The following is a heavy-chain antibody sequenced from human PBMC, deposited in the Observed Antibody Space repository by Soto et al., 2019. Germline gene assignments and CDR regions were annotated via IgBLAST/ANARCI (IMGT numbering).Heavy chain of an antibody. J-gene: IGHJ4*02. D-gene: IGHD1-1*01. CDR1: GGSISSYY. CDR3: ARDNSGTLNY. V-gene: IGHV4-59*01. CDR2: IYYSWNT. Sequence: PEETLSLTCSVSGGSISSYYWRRIRQPPGKGLEWIGYIYYSWNTNYNPSLKSRVTISVDTSKNQFSLKLRSVIAADTAVYCRARDNSGTLNYWGQGALVTVSA.